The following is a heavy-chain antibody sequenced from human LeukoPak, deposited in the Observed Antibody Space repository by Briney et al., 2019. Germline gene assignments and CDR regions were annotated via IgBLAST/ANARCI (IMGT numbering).Heavy chain of an antibody. CDR3: ARSLRYIAAATYYFDY. V-gene: IGHV4-39*07. J-gene: IGHJ4*02. D-gene: IGHD6-13*01. CDR2: IYYSGST. Sequence: PSETLSLTCTVSGGSISSYYWGWIRQPPGKGLEWIGSIYYSGSTYYNPSLKSRVTISVDKSKNQFSLKLSSVTAADTAVYYCARSLRYIAAATYYFDYWGQGTLVTVSS. CDR1: GGSISSYY.